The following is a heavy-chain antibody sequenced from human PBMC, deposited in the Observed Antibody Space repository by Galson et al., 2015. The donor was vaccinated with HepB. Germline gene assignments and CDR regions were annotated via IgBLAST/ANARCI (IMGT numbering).Heavy chain of an antibody. V-gene: IGHV3-48*04. J-gene: IGHJ4*02. CDR3: VTRIAGTPLIDY. CDR1: GFDFNSYT. Sequence: LRLSCAGSGFDFNSYTMNWVRQAPGKGLEWVSYISSSSRTIYYADSVKGRFTVSRDNAKKSLFLQMESLRAEDTAVYYCVTRIAGTPLIDYWGQGTLVTVSS. D-gene: IGHD6-13*01. CDR2: ISSSSRTI.